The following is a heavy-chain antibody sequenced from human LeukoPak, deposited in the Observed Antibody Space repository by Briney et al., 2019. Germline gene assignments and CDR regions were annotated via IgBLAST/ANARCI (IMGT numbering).Heavy chain of an antibody. CDR1: GFTFSSYG. J-gene: IGHJ4*02. CDR3: VRGRTSGSSWPFDY. CDR2: IWYDGSKK. Sequence: PGGSLRLSCAASGFTFSSYGMHWVRQAPGKGLEWVAVIWYDGSKKYYADSVKGRFIISRDNSRNTLYLQMNSLRVEDTAVYYCVRGRTSGSSWPFDYWGQGTLVTVSS. V-gene: IGHV3-33*08. D-gene: IGHD6-13*01.